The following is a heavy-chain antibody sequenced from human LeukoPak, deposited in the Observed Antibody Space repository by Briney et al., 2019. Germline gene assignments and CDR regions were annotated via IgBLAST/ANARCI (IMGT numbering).Heavy chain of an antibody. D-gene: IGHD2-2*01. J-gene: IGHJ4*02. V-gene: IGHV1-69*13. CDR3: ARDPDCSSTSCSDY. Sequence: SVKVSCKASGYTFTSYAISWVRQAPGQGLEWMGGIIPIFGTANYAQKFQGRVTITADESTSTAYMELSSLRSEDTAVYYCARDPDCSSTSCSDYWGQGTLVTVSS. CDR1: GYTFTSYA. CDR2: IIPIFGTA.